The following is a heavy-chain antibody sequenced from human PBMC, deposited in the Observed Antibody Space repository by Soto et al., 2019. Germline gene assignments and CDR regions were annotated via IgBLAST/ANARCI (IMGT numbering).Heavy chain of an antibody. CDR3: ARGPGGPDGPGDY. D-gene: IGHD2-15*01. CDR2: INAGNGNT. Sequence: QVQLVQSGAEVKKPGASVKVSCKASGYTFTSYAMHWVRQAPGQRLEWMGWINAGNGNTKYSQKFQRRVTITRDTSASTAYMELSNLSSEDTAVYYCARGPGGPDGPGDYWGQGTLVTVSS. CDR1: GYTFTSYA. J-gene: IGHJ4*02. V-gene: IGHV1-3*01.